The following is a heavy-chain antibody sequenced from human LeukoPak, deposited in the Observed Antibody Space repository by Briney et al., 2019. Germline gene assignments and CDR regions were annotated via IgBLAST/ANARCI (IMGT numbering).Heavy chain of an antibody. J-gene: IGHJ4*02. D-gene: IGHD3-10*01. CDR2: IYYSGSI. CDR3: VSIKFNPSLKGRVIISVDTSKNQFSLKLSSVTAAGTAVYYCARVWIPSIDTAMEYFDY. V-gene: IGHV4-59*01. Sequence: SETLSLTCTGPRVPMRSYYWSWIRQPPGKGLEWIGHIYYSGSIKYKPSLKSRLTKSVETSKNEFPLPLNSESDADTALYYCVSIKFNPSLKGRVIISVDTSKNQFSLKLSSVTAAGTAVYYCARVWIPSIDTAMEYFDYWGQGTLVTVSS. CDR1: RVPMRSYY.